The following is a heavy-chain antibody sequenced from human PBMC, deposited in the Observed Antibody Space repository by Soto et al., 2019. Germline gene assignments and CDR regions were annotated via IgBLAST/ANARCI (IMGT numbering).Heavy chain of an antibody. V-gene: IGHV3-9*01. D-gene: IGHD3-3*01. Sequence: EVQLVESGGGLVQPGRSLRLSCAASGFTFDDYAMHWVRQAPGKGLEWVSGISWSSGSIGYADSVKGRFTISRDNAKNSLYLQMNSLRAEDTALYYCAKNYYDFWRALGAFDIWGQGTMVTVSS. J-gene: IGHJ3*02. CDR3: AKNYYDFWRALGAFDI. CDR2: ISWSSGSI. CDR1: GFTFDDYA.